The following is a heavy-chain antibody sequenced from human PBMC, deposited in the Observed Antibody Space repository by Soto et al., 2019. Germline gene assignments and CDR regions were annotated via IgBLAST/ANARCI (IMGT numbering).Heavy chain of an antibody. CDR1: GYTFSDYY. V-gene: IGHV3-11*01. CDR3: ASHYDLWTGYLSPVDY. CDR2: IDTSSTKI. D-gene: IGHD3-3*01. Sequence: QVQLVESGGDLVKPGGSLRLSCAASGYTFSDYYLSWIRQAPGKGLEWISYIDTSSTKIYYADSVRGRFTISRDNGKNSLFLEMNNLRVEDTAVYFCASHYDLWTGYLSPVDYWGRGTLFTVSS. J-gene: IGHJ4*02.